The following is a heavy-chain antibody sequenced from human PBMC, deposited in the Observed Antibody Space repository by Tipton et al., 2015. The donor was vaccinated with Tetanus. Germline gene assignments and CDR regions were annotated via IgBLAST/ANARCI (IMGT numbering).Heavy chain of an antibody. CDR3: AEAKPVITLAFFDY. J-gene: IGHJ4*02. CDR1: EFTFGRFG. D-gene: IGHD3-16*01. Sequence: SLRLSCAASEFTFGRFGVHWVRQAPGKGLEWVSGISYDGTHKYYVESVKGRFTISRDNSKSTLYLQMNSLRAEDTAVYYCAEAKPVITLAFFDYWGQGTLVAVSS. V-gene: IGHV3-30*18. CDR2: ISYDGTHK.